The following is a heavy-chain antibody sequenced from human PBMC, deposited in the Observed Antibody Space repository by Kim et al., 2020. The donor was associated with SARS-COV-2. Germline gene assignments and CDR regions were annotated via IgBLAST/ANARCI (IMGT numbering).Heavy chain of an antibody. V-gene: IGHV3-30-3*01. Sequence: GGSLRLSCAASGFTFSSYAMHWVRQAPGKGLEWVAVISYDGSNKYYADSVKGRFTISRDNSKNTLYLQMNSLRAEDTAVYYCARDDEYSSSSPFDYWGQGTLVTVSS. J-gene: IGHJ4*02. CDR2: ISYDGSNK. D-gene: IGHD6-6*01. CDR1: GFTFSSYA. CDR3: ARDDEYSSSSPFDY.